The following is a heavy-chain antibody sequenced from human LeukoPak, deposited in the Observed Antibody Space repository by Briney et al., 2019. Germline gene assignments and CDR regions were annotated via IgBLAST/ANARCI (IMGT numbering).Heavy chain of an antibody. D-gene: IGHD3-22*01. CDR2: ISGSGGST. CDR1: GFTFSSYE. CDR3: AKSGPVTMIVVVITTGGFDY. J-gene: IGHJ4*02. V-gene: IGHV3-23*01. Sequence: GGSLRLSCAASGFTFSSYEMSWVRQAPGKGLEWVSAISGSGGSTYYADSVKGRFTISRDNSKNTLYLQMNSLRAEDTAVYYCAKSGPVTMIVVVITTGGFDYWGQGTLVTVSS.